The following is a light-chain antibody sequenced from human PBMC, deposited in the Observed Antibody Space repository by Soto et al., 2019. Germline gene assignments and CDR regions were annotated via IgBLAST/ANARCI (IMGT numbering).Light chain of an antibody. CDR1: SSDIGGYKY. Sequence: QSVLTQPASVSGSLGQSITISCTGTSSDIGGYKYVSWYQQHPGKAPKLIIFEVSNRPSGVSDCFSGSKSGNTASLTISGLQAEDEADYYCCSYAGSYTYVFGTGTKVTVL. J-gene: IGLJ1*01. CDR2: EVS. V-gene: IGLV2-14*01. CDR3: CSYAGSYTYV.